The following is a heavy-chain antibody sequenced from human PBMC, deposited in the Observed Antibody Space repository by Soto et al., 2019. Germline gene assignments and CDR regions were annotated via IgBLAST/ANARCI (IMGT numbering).Heavy chain of an antibody. J-gene: IGHJ4*02. CDR3: ARGWRITIFGVVQTYYFDY. D-gene: IGHD3-3*01. V-gene: IGHV4-31*03. Sequence: SETLSLTCTVSGGSISSGGYYWSWIRQHPGKGLEWIGYINHSGSTNYNPSLKSRVTISVDTSKNQFSLKLSSVTAADTAVYYCARGWRITIFGVVQTYYFDYWGQGTLVTVSS. CDR1: GGSISSGGYY. CDR2: INHSGST.